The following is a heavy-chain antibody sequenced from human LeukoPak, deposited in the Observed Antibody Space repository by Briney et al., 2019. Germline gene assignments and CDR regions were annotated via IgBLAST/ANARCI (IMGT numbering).Heavy chain of an antibody. CDR3: VRNGSGSYYTYDY. CDR2: INSDGSST. CDR1: GFTFSSYW. Sequence: GGSLRLSCAASGFTFSSYWMHWVRQAPGKGLVCVSRINSDGSSTSYADSVKGRFTISRDNAKNTLYLQMNSLRAEDTAVYYCVRNGSGSYYTYDYWGQGTLVTVSS. J-gene: IGHJ4*02. V-gene: IGHV3-74*01. D-gene: IGHD3-10*01.